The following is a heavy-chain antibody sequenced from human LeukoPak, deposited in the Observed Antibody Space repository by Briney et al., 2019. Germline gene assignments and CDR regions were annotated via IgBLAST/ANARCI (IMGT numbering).Heavy chain of an antibody. CDR2: ISGSGGST. V-gene: IGHV3-23*01. CDR3: AKDHSVTPYYFDY. J-gene: IGHJ4*02. Sequence: GGSLRLSCAASGFTFNNYAVIWVRQAPGKGLEWVSAISGSGGSTYYADSVKGRFTISRDNSKNTLFLQMNSLRAEDTAVYYCAKDHSVTPYYFDYWGQGTLDTVSS. D-gene: IGHD4-17*01. CDR1: GFTFNNYA.